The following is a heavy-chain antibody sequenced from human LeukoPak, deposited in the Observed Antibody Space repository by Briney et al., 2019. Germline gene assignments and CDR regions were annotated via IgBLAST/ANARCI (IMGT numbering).Heavy chain of an antibody. CDR1: GFTFSSYT. V-gene: IGHV3-21*01. J-gene: IGHJ3*02. Sequence: GGSLRLSCAASGFTFSSYTMNWVRQAPGKGLEWVSSISSSSSHTHYADSVKGRFTISRDNAKNSLHLQMNGLRAEDTAVYYCAIPTYYYGSARCGDGIDIWGQGTMVTVSS. D-gene: IGHD3-10*01. CDR2: ISSSSSHT. CDR3: AIPTYYYGSARCGDGIDI.